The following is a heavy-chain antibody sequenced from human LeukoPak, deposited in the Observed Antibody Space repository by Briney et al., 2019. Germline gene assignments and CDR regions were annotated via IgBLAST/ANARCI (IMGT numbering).Heavy chain of an antibody. D-gene: IGHD3-22*01. CDR3: ARDFGYYYDSSGQRGDY. J-gene: IGHJ4*02. CDR1: GFTFSSYA. V-gene: IGHV3-23*01. CDR2: ISGSGGST. Sequence: PGESLRLSCAASGFTFSSYAMSWVRQAPGKGLEWVSAISGSGGSTYYADSVKGRFTISRDNAKNSLYLQMNSLRAEDTAVYYCARDFGYYYDSSGQRGDYWGQGTLVTVSS.